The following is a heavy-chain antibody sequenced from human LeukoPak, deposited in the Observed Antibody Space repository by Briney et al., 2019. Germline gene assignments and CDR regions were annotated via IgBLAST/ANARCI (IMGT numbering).Heavy chain of an antibody. V-gene: IGHV3-30*04. CDR3: ARGATNDFWTGYGWFDP. Sequence: PGRSLRLSCAASGFTFSSYSMHWVRQAPGKGLEWVAVTSYDEESKFYAVSVKGRFTISRDNSKNSLYLQMNSLRTEDTAVYYCARGATNDFWTGYGWFDPWGQGTMVAVSS. CDR2: TSYDEESK. D-gene: IGHD3/OR15-3a*01. J-gene: IGHJ5*02. CDR1: GFTFSSYS.